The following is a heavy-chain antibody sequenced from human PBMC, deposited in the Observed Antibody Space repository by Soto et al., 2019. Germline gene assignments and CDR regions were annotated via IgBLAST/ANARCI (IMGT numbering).Heavy chain of an antibody. CDR2: IDPSDSYT. Sequence: GESLKISCKGSGYSLTSYWISWVRQMPGKGLEWMGRIDPSDSYTNYSPSFQGHVTISADKSISTAYLQWSSLKASDTAMYYCARQGMITRPKSGMDVWGQGTTVTVS. J-gene: IGHJ6*02. V-gene: IGHV5-10-1*01. CDR3: ARQGMITRPKSGMDV. D-gene: IGHD3-16*01. CDR1: GYSLTSYW.